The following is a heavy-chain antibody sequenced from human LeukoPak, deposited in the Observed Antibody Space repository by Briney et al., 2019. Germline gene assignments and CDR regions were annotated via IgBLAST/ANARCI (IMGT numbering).Heavy chain of an antibody. J-gene: IGHJ4*02. D-gene: IGHD3-16*01. CDR3: AKERRRVDTSMIRSYFFDS. V-gene: IGHV3-23*01. CDR2: ITGDGVTT. CDR1: GFTFRSSA. Sequence: GGSLRLSCAASGFTFRSSAMSWVRQTPSKGLEWLSSITGDGVTTYYADSVKGRFTISRDNSKNILFLQMNSLRAEDSASYFCAKERRRVDTSMIRSYFFDSWGQGTPVTVSS.